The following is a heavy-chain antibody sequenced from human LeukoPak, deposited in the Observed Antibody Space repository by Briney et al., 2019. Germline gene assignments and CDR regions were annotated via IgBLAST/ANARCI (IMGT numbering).Heavy chain of an antibody. V-gene: IGHV3-7*01. Sequence: GGSLRLSCAASGFTFSSYWMSWVRQAPGKGLEWVANIKQDGSEKYYVDSVKGRFTISRDNAKNSLYLQMNSLRAEDTAVYYCARWEGIYSSSWPYLDYWGQGTLVTVS. CDR3: ARWEGIYSSSWPYLDY. D-gene: IGHD6-13*01. J-gene: IGHJ4*02. CDR2: IKQDGSEK. CDR1: GFTFSSYW.